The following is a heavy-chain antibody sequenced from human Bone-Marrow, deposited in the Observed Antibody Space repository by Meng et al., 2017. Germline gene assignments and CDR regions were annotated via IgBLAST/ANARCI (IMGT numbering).Heavy chain of an antibody. CDR1: GFTSSDYY. Sequence: GESLKISCAASGFTSSDYYMTWIRQAPGKGLEWLSYISSSGSTIYYADSVKGRFTISRDNAKNSLYLQMNSLRAEDTAVYYCARDYYGSGSYIPYYDYYYGMDVWGQGTTVTVSS. CDR2: ISSSGSTI. D-gene: IGHD3-10*01. CDR3: ARDYYGSGSYIPYYDYYYGMDV. J-gene: IGHJ6*02. V-gene: IGHV3-11*04.